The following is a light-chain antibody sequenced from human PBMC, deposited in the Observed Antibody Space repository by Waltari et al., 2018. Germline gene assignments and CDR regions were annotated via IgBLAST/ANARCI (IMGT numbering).Light chain of an antibody. J-gene: IGLJ1*01. CDR1: SNDIGNYDL. Sequence: QSALTQPVSVSGSPGQSITLSCTGTSNDIGNYDLVSWYQQRPGEAPKLLMYGATKRPSGFSNRFSGSKSGKTASLTISGLQTEDEADYYCFSFVAANSFVFGPGTKVTVL. V-gene: IGLV2-23*01. CDR2: GAT. CDR3: FSFVAANSFV.